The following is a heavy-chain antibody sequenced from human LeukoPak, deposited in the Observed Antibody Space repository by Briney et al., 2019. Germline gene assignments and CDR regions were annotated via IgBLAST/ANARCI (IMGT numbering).Heavy chain of an antibody. J-gene: IGHJ4*02. V-gene: IGHV1-46*01. CDR3: ARDLDYGEKSEDY. CDR1: GFTFINYY. Sequence: ASMKVSCKASGFTFINYYMHWVRQAPGQGLEWLGIINLSGGSTHYPQKFQDRVTMTRDTSTSTVYMELSSLRSEDTAVYYCARDLDYGEKSEDYWGQGTLATVSS. D-gene: IGHD4/OR15-4a*01. CDR2: INLSGGST.